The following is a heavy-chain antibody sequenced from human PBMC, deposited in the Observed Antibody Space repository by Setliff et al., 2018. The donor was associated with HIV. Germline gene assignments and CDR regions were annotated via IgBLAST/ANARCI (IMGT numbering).Heavy chain of an antibody. CDR1: GGSINSTSYY. J-gene: IGHJ6*03. CDR2: IYHSGTT. CDR3: ARDSSRGYLDWLSLKYYYPYYIDV. D-gene: IGHD3-9*01. V-gene: IGHV4-39*07. Sequence: SETLSLTCTVSGGSINSTSYYWGWIRQPPGNGLEWVGSIYHSGTTYYNPSLKSRVTISVDTSKNQFSLKLSSVTAADTAVYYCARDSSRGYLDWLSLKYYYPYYIDVWGKGTTVTVS.